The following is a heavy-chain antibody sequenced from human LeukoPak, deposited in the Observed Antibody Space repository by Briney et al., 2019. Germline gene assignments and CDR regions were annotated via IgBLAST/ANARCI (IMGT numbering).Heavy chain of an antibody. D-gene: IGHD2-15*01. CDR1: GYTFTGYY. J-gene: IGHJ6*03. Sequence: ASVKVSCKASGYTFTGYYMHWVRQAPGHGLGWMGWINPDRGGTNYAQKFHGRVTMTRDTSINTAYMELSRLRSDDTAVYYCASSAPNYYYYYLDVWGKGTTVTISS. CDR2: INPDRGGT. CDR3: ASSAPNYYYYYLDV. V-gene: IGHV1-2*02.